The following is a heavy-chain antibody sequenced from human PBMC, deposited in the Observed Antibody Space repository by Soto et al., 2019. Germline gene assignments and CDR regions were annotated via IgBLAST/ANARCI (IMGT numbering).Heavy chain of an antibody. Sequence: PSETLSLTCTVSGGSISSYYWSWIRQPPGKGLEWIGYIYYSGSTNYNPSLKSRVTISVDTSKDQFSLKLSSVTAADTAVYYCARSVWFGELFPVFAYWGQGTLVTVSS. D-gene: IGHD3-10*01. CDR2: IYYSGST. CDR1: GGSISSYY. J-gene: IGHJ4*02. CDR3: ARSVWFGELFPVFAY. V-gene: IGHV4-59*08.